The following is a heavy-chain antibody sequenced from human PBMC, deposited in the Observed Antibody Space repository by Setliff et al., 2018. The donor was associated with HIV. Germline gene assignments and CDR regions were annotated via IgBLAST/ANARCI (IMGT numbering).Heavy chain of an antibody. V-gene: IGHV3-49*04. J-gene: IGHJ4*02. D-gene: IGHD3-16*01. Sequence: GGSLRLSCTASGFTFGDYAMSWVRQAPGKGLEWVAFIRTKAIGGTTEHAASVRGRFTISRDDSKSLAYLQMNSLKTEDTAVYYCTTDRFVWGQGTLVTVSS. CDR3: TTDRFV. CDR1: GFTFGDYA. CDR2: IRTKAIGGTT.